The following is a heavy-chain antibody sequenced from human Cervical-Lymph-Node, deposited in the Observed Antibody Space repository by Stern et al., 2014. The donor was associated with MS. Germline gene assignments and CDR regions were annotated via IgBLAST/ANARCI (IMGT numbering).Heavy chain of an antibody. Sequence: QVQLQESGPGLVKPSGTLSLTCAVSGGSISSSNWWSWVRQPPGKGLEWXGGIYHSGSTNYNPSLKSRVTISVDKSKNQFSLKLSSVTAADTAVYYCAREADYGDRSGYYGMDVWGQGTTVTVSS. J-gene: IGHJ6*02. CDR2: IYHSGST. CDR1: GGSISSSNW. D-gene: IGHD4-17*01. V-gene: IGHV4-4*02. CDR3: AREADYGDRSGYYGMDV.